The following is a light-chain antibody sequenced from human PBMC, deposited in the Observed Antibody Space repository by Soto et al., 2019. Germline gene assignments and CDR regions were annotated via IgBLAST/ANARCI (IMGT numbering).Light chain of an antibody. Sequence: DFRVTHSPSTLSASIGDRVTSTCRASQSISRWLTWYQQKPGKAPKLLIYEASSLERGLPSKFSGSGSGTEFTLTIGCLQPDDFATDYCPQFNSYLITFGQGTRPDNK. J-gene: IGKJ5*01. CDR2: EAS. CDR3: PQFNSYLIT. CDR1: QSISRW. V-gene: IGKV1-5*01.